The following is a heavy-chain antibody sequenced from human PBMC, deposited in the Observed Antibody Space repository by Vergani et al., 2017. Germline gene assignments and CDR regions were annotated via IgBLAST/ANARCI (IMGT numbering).Heavy chain of an antibody. CDR2: IYPGDSDT. J-gene: IGHJ5*02. Sequence: EVQLVQSGAEVKKPGESLKISCKGSGYNFTNYWIGWVRQMPGKGLEWMGIIYPGDSDTRYSPSFQGQVTISADKSISTAYLQWSSLKASDTAMYYCARLAPAGWKWLRGWFDPWGQGTLVTVSS. CDR3: ARLAPAGWKWLRGWFDP. CDR1: GYNFTNYW. D-gene: IGHD6-19*01. V-gene: IGHV5-51*03.